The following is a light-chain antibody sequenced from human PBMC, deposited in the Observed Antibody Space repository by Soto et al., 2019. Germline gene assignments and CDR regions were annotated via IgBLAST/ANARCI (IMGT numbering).Light chain of an antibody. CDR3: QQYNYFWA. CDR2: DAS. V-gene: IGKV1-5*01. J-gene: IGKJ1*01. Sequence: MKRTASRTTMASTVVVRVSITCRASQSISSWLAWYQQKPGKAPKLLIYDASNLESGVPSRFSGDGSGPELSVAFGSLLPDDFATKYGQQYNYFWAFGDGTKVDIK. CDR1: QSISSW.